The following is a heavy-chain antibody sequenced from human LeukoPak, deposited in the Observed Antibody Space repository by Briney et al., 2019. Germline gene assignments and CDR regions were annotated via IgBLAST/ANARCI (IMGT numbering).Heavy chain of an antibody. CDR2: ISYSGST. V-gene: IGHV4-31*03. CDR1: GGSISSGGYY. Sequence: SQTLSLTCTVSGGSISSGGYYWSWIRQHPGKGLEWIGYISYSGSTHYNPSLKSRASISVDTSKNQFSLKLSSVTAADTAVYYCARGGRSMIVNYWGLGTLASVSS. CDR3: ARGGRSMIVNY. J-gene: IGHJ4*02. D-gene: IGHD3-22*01.